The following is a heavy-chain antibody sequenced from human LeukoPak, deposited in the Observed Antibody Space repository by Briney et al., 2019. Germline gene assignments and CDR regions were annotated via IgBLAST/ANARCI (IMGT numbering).Heavy chain of an antibody. J-gene: IGHJ4*02. CDR2: ICSSEST. D-gene: IGHD2-21*02. V-gene: IGHV4-4*07. Sequence: SETLSLTCTVSGGSISGFCWSWIRQPAGKGLEWIGRICSSESTNYNPSLESRVTMSEDTSQNQFSLRLTSVTAADTAVYYCARIRRDSGDCYADDYWGQGTLVTVSS. CDR1: GGSISGFC. CDR3: ARIRRDSGDCYADDY.